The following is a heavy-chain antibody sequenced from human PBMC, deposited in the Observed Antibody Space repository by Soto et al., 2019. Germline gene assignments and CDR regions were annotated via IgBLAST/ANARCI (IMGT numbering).Heavy chain of an antibody. D-gene: IGHD6-19*01. Sequence: EVQLVESGGGLVKPGGSLRLSCAASGFTFSSYSMNWVRQAPGKGLEWVSSISSSSSYIYYADSVKGRFTISRDNAKNSLYLQMNSLRAEDTAVYYCARALPRYSSGHIDYWGQGTLVTVSS. CDR3: ARALPRYSSGHIDY. CDR2: ISSSSSYI. V-gene: IGHV3-21*01. CDR1: GFTFSSYS. J-gene: IGHJ4*02.